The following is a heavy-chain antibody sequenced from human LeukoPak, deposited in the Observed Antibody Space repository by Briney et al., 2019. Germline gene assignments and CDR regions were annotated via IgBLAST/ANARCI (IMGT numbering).Heavy chain of an antibody. CDR3: ALPYYYDSSGDAFDI. V-gene: IGHV4-34*01. CDR2: ISHTGST. CDR1: GGSFSGHS. J-gene: IGHJ3*02. Sequence: PSETLSLTCAVYGGSFSGHSWTWIRQAPGKGLEWIGEISHTGSTNYSPSLKSRVTISVDTSKNQFSLKLSSVTAADTAVYYCALPYYYDSSGDAFDIWGQGTMVTVSS. D-gene: IGHD3-22*01.